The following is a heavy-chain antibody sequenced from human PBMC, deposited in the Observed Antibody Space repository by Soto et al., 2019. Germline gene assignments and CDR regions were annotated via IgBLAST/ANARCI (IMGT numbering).Heavy chain of an antibody. CDR3: AGSIAAAGTSHRY. Sequence: SETLSLTCPVSGGSIISSSYYWGWIRQPPGKGLEWIGSIYYSGSTYYNPSLKSRVTISVDTSKNQFSLKLSSVTAADTAVYYCAGSIAAAGTSHRYWGQGTLVTVSS. D-gene: IGHD6-13*01. CDR1: GGSIISSSYY. V-gene: IGHV4-39*01. J-gene: IGHJ4*02. CDR2: IYYSGST.